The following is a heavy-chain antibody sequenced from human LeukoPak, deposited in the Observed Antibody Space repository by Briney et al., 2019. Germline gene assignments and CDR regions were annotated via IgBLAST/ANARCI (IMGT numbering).Heavy chain of an antibody. D-gene: IGHD5-18*01. Sequence: GGSLRLSCAASGFTFSSYAMSWVRQAPGKGLEWVSAISGSGGSTYYADSVKGRFTISRDNSKNTLYLQMNSLRAEDTAVYYCANVDTAMVVGRRVDYWGQGTLVTVSS. V-gene: IGHV3-23*01. CDR3: ANVDTAMVVGRRVDY. J-gene: IGHJ4*02. CDR1: GFTFSSYA. CDR2: ISGSGGST.